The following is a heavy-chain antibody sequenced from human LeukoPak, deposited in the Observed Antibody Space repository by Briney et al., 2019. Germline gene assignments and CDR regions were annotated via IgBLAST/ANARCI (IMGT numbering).Heavy chain of an antibody. D-gene: IGHD6-19*01. CDR2: ISSSSSYI. CDR1: GFSFSNAW. V-gene: IGHV3-21*01. Sequence: PGGSLRLSCAASGFSFSNAWMSWVRQAPGKGLEWVSSISSSSSYIYYADSVKGRFTISRDNAKNSLYLQMNSLRAEDTAVYYCARDLSRLVHAFDIWGQGTMVTVSS. J-gene: IGHJ3*02. CDR3: ARDLSRLVHAFDI.